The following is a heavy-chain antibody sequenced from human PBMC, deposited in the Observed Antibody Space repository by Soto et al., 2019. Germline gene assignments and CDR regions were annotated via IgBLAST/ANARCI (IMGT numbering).Heavy chain of an antibody. CDR3: ARECSGGSCYHIDY. J-gene: IGHJ4*02. CDR2: IYYSGST. V-gene: IGHV4-31*03. CDR1: GGSISSGGYY. D-gene: IGHD2-15*01. Sequence: QVQLQESGPGLVKPSQTLSLTCTVSGGSISSGGYYWSWIRQHPGKGREWIGYIYYSGSTYYNPSLKSRVTISVDTSKNQFSLKLSSVTAADTAVYYCARECSGGSCYHIDYWGQGTLVTVSS.